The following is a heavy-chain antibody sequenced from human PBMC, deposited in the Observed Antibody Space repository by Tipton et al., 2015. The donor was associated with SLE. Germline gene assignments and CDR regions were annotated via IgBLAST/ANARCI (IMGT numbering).Heavy chain of an antibody. CDR1: GFTFSNYG. D-gene: IGHD3-10*01. CDR3: AKGPEDYFGSGNGMDV. J-gene: IGHJ6*02. V-gene: IGHV3-30*02. Sequence: GSLRLSCAASGFTFSNYGMHWVRQAPGKGLEWVAFILFDGSTKYNAESVKGRFTISRDNSKNTMELQMSSLRPEDTAMYYCAKGPEDYFGSGNGMDVWGQGTTVTVSS. CDR2: ILFDGSTK.